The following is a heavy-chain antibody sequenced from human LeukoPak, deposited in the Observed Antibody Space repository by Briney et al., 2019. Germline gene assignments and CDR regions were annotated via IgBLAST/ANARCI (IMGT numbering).Heavy chain of an antibody. CDR1: GFTFSSYA. J-gene: IGHJ4*02. V-gene: IGHV3-23*01. D-gene: IGHD6-19*01. CDR3: ARIPQVATVAVPNFDY. Sequence: GGSLILSCAASGFTFSSYAMSWVRQAPRKGLEWVSIISGSGDNTHYADSVKGRFTISRDNSKNTLYVQMDSLTAEDTAVYYCARIPQVATVAVPNFDYRGQGTLVTVSS. CDR2: ISGSGDNT.